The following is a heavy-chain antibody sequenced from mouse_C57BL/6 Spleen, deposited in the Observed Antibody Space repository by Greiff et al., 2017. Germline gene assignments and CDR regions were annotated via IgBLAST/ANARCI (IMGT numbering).Heavy chain of an antibody. Sequence: QVQLQQPGAELVRPGTSVKLSCKASGYTFTSYWMHWVKLRPGQGLEWIGVIDPSDSYTNYNQKFKGKATLTVDTSSSTAYMQLSSLTSEDSAVYYCASTTVVATRDYWGQGTTLTVSS. D-gene: IGHD1-1*01. CDR2: IDPSDSYT. CDR3: ASTTVVATRDY. J-gene: IGHJ2*01. V-gene: IGHV1-59*01. CDR1: GYTFTSYW.